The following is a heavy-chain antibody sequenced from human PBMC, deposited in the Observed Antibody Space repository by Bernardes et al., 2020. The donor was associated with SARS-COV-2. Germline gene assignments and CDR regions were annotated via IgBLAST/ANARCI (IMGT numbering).Heavy chain of an antibody. CDR1: GFTFDDYA. CDR3: AKDSGVYYDSSGYGL. Sequence: GGSLRLSCAASGFTFDDYAMHWVRQAPGKGLEWVSGISWNSGSIGYADSVKGRFTISRDNAKNSLYLQMNSLRAEDTALYYCAKDSGVYYDSSGYGLWGQGTLVTVSS. CDR2: ISWNSGSI. D-gene: IGHD3-22*01. J-gene: IGHJ4*02. V-gene: IGHV3-9*01.